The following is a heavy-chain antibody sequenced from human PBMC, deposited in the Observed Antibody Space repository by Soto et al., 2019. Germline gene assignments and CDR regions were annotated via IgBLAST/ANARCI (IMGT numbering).Heavy chain of an antibody. V-gene: IGHV4-39*01. CDR2: IYYSGST. J-gene: IGHJ4*02. Sequence: QLQLQESGPRLVKPSETLSLTCTVSGGSISSSTYYWGWIRQPPGKGLEWIGSIYYSGSTYYNPSLRRRVTISVDTSNGPSPLKLRSVHAADADVYYCASHDYGGIYPTVLDYWGQGTLVTVSS. CDR3: ASHDYGGIYPTVLDY. CDR1: GGSISSSTYY. D-gene: IGHD4-17*01.